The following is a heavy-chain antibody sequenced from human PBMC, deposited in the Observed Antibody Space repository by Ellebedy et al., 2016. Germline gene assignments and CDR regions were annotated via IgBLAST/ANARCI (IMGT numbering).Heavy chain of an antibody. D-gene: IGHD1-26*01. J-gene: IGHJ5*02. V-gene: IGHV4-39*02. CDR3: ATPFGIGGSNWFDP. CDR2: IYSGGTT. Sequence: SETLSLTCTVSGGSISSTSYYWGWIRQSPGKGLEWIGSIYSGGTTYYNPSLKSRVTISVDTSTKHFSLKLTSVTAADTAVYYCATPFGIGGSNWFDPWGQGTLVTVSS. CDR1: GGSISSTSYY.